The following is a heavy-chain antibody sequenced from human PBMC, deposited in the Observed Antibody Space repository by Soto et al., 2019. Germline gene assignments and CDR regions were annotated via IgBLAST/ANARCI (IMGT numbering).Heavy chain of an antibody. D-gene: IGHD3-22*01. V-gene: IGHV3-11*01. J-gene: IGHJ4*02. CDR1: GFTFSDYY. CDR2: ISSSGSTI. Sequence: PWGSLRLSCAASGFTFSDYYISFIRQSPCKGLEWVSYISSSGSTIYYADSVKGRFTISRDNAKNSLYLQMNSLRAEDTAVYYCARGQGSSGLIYWGQGTLVTVSS. CDR3: ARGQGSSGLIY.